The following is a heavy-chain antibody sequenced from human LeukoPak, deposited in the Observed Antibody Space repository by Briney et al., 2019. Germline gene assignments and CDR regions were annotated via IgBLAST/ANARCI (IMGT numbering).Heavy chain of an antibody. CDR1: GFTFSSYS. J-gene: IGHJ3*01. CDR3: ARSFDV. Sequence: GGSLRLSCAASGFTFSSYSMNWVRQAPGKGLEWVSYISSSSTTIYYADSVKGRFTISRDNAKNSVYLQMNSLRDGDTAMYYCARSFDVWGQGTMVTVSS. CDR2: ISSSSTTI. V-gene: IGHV3-48*02.